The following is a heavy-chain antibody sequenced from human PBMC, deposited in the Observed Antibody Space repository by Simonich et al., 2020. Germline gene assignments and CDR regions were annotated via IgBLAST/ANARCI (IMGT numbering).Heavy chain of an antibody. CDR2: IRSISSYI. CDR3: ARWIAVAGTVAYGMDV. Sequence: EVQLVESGGGLVKPGGSLRLSCAASGFTFSRYSMNWVRQAPGKGLEWVSSIRSISSYIYYADPVKGRFTISIDNAKNSLYLQMNSLRAEDTAVYYCARWIAVAGTVAYGMDVWGQGTTVTVSS. CDR1: GFTFSRYS. V-gene: IGHV3-21*01. J-gene: IGHJ6*02. D-gene: IGHD6-19*01.